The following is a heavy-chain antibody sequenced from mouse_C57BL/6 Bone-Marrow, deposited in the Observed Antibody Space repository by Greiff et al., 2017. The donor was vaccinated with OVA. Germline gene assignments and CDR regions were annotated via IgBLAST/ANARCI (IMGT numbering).Heavy chain of an antibody. J-gene: IGHJ2*01. V-gene: IGHV8-12*01. CDR1: GFSLSTSGMG. Sequence: VKLVESGPGILQSSQTLSLTCSFSGFSLSTSGMGVSWIRQPSGKGLEWLAHIYWDDDKRYNPSLKSRLTISKDTSRNQVFLKITSVDTADTATYYCARRAPYYYGGNYFDYWGQGTTLTVSS. D-gene: IGHD1-1*01. CDR2: IYWDDDK. CDR3: ARRAPYYYGGNYFDY.